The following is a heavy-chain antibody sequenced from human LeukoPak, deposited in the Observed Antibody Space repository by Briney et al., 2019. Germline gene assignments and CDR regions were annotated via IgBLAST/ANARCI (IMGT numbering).Heavy chain of an antibody. Sequence: GGSLRLSCAASGFTFSSYSMNWVRQAPGKGLEWVSYISSSSSTIYYADSVKGRFTISRDNAKNSLYLQMNSLRAEDTAVYYCARDKPISSWYIGGYYFDYWGQGTLVTVSS. J-gene: IGHJ4*02. CDR3: ARDKPISSWYIGGYYFDY. CDR1: GFTFSSYS. CDR2: ISSSSSTI. V-gene: IGHV3-48*04. D-gene: IGHD6-13*01.